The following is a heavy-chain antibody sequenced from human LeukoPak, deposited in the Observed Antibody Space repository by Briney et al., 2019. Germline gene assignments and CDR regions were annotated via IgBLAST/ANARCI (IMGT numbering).Heavy chain of an antibody. J-gene: IGHJ4*02. CDR2: IIGSGDST. CDR3: AKGTRRQQLAYFDY. CDR1: GFTFSSYA. Sequence: GGSLRLSCAASGFTFSSYAMSWVRQAPGKGLEWVSAIIGSGDSTYYADSVKGRFTISRDNSKNTVYLQMSSLRAEDTAVYYCAKGTRRQQLAYFDYWGQGTLVTVSS. V-gene: IGHV3-23*01. D-gene: IGHD6-13*01.